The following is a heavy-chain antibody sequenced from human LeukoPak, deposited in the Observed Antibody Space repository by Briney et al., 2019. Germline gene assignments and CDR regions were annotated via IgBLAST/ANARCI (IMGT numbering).Heavy chain of an antibody. V-gene: IGHV4-39*07. CDR3: ARASYSSGPKVAY. D-gene: IGHD6-19*01. Sequence: SETLSLTCTVSDGSINNYYWGWIRQPPGKGLEWIGSMYSSGSTYYNPSLKSRVTISVDTSKNQFSLKLSSVTAADTAVYYCARASYSSGPKVAYWGQGTLVTVSS. J-gene: IGHJ4*02. CDR1: DGSINNYY. CDR2: MYSSGST.